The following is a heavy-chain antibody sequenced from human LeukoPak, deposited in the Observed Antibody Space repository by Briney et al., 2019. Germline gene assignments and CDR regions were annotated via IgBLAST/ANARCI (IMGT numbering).Heavy chain of an antibody. CDR2: ISAYNGNT. CDR1: GYTFTSYG. D-gene: IGHD3-22*01. V-gene: IGHV1-18*01. CDR3: ARDAETATYYYDSSGYYDY. J-gene: IGHJ4*02. Sequence: PGASVKVSCQASGYTFTSYGISWVRQAPGQGLEWMGWISAYNGNTNYAQKLQGRVTMTTDTSTSTAYMELRSLRSDDTAVYYCARDAETATYYYDSSGYYDYWGQGTLVTASS.